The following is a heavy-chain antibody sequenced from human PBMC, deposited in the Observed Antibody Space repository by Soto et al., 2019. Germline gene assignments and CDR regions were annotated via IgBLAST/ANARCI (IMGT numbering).Heavy chain of an antibody. Sequence: SETLSLTCAVSGGSFSGYYWTWIRQVPGKGLEWIGSIYHSGSTNYNPSLKSRVTISVDTSKNQFSLKLSSVTAADTAVYYCARDADILTGYPPGFDYWGQGTLVTVSS. CDR1: GGSFSGYY. J-gene: IGHJ4*02. V-gene: IGHV4-34*01. CDR3: ARDADILTGYPPGFDY. D-gene: IGHD3-9*01. CDR2: IYHSGST.